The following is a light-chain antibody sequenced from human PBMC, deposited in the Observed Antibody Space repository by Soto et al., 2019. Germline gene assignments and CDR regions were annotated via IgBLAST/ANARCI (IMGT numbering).Light chain of an antibody. Sequence: EIVLTQSPGTLSLSPGERATLSCRASPSVTNFLAWYQQKPGQTPRLLVYGASSRATGIPDRFSGSGSGTDFTLTISRLEPEDFAVYYCQQHGTSPITFGQGTRLEIK. CDR3: QQHGTSPIT. V-gene: IGKV3-20*01. J-gene: IGKJ5*01. CDR1: PSVTNF. CDR2: GAS.